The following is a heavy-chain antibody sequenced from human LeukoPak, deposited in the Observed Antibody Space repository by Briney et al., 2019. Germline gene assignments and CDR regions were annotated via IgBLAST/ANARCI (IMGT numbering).Heavy chain of an antibody. J-gene: IGHJ3*02. Sequence: PGGSLRLSCAASGFTFSSYAMSWVRQAPGKGLEWVSAISGSGGSTYYADSAKGRFTISRDNSKITLYLQMNSLRAEDTAVYYCAKDQALYDYVWGSYTADAFDIRGQGTMVTVSS. V-gene: IGHV3-23*01. CDR1: GFTFSSYA. CDR3: AKDQALYDYVWGSYTADAFDI. CDR2: ISGSGGST. D-gene: IGHD3-16*01.